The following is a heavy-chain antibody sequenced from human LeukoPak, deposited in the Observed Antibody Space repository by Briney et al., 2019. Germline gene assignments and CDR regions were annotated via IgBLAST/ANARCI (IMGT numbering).Heavy chain of an antibody. CDR3: AKPSSTSAHYYCYMDV. CDR1: GFTFSSYG. CDR2: ISAGGDSK. Sequence: GGSLRLSCAASGFTFSSYGMSWVRQAPGKGLEWVSAISAGGDSKYYADSVKGRFTISRDNSKNTLYLQMNSLRAEDTAVYYCAKPSSTSAHYYCYMDVWGKGTTVTVSS. V-gene: IGHV3-23*01. J-gene: IGHJ6*03. D-gene: IGHD2-2*01.